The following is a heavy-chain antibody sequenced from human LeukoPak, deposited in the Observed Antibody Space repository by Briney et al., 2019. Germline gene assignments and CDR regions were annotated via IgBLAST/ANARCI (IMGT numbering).Heavy chain of an antibody. Sequence: GGSLRLSCVASGLNFDDSAMHWVRQAPGKGLEWVSLISADGGSTFSADSVKGRFSIPRDNSKNSLYLQMNSPRSEDTAMYYCAKESGKFDYWGQGTLVAVSS. J-gene: IGHJ4*02. CDR2: ISADGGST. V-gene: IGHV3-43*02. CDR1: GLNFDDSA. D-gene: IGHD3-10*01. CDR3: AKESGKFDY.